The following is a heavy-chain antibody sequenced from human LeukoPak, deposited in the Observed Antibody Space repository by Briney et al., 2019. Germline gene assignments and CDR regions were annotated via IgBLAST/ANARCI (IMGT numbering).Heavy chain of an antibody. CDR2: VSSSSSYI. D-gene: IGHD3-9*01. CDR1: GFTFSSYS. Sequence: PGGSLRLSSAASGFTFSSYSMNWVRQAPGKGLEWVSSVSSSSSYIYYADSVKGGFTISRDNAKNSLYLQMNSLRAEDTAVYYCASGVDILTGYNHWGQGTLVTVSS. J-gene: IGHJ5*02. CDR3: ASGVDILTGYNH. V-gene: IGHV3-21*01.